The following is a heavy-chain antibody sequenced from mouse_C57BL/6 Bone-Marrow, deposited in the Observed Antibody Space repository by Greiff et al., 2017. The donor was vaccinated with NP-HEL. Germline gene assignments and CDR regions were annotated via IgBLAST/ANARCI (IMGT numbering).Heavy chain of an antibody. CDR3: ARCPYSNGFDY. V-gene: IGHV1-26*01. CDR2: INPNNGGT. D-gene: IGHD2-5*01. CDR1: GYTFTDYY. J-gene: IGHJ2*01. Sequence: VQLQQSGPELVKPGASVKISCKASGYTFTDYYMNWVKQSHGKSLEWIGDINPNNGGTSYNQKFKGKATLTVDKSSSTAYMELRSLTSEDSAVYYCARCPYSNGFDYWGQGTTLTVSS.